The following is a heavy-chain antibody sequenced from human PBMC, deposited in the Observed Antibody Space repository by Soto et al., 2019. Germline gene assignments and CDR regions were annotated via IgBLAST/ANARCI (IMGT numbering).Heavy chain of an antibody. CDR3: ARDSNYYGMDV. CDR1: GGSISSYY. V-gene: IGHV4-59*01. Sequence: QVQLQESGPGLVKPSETLSLTCTVSGGSISSYYWSWIRQPPRKGLEWIGYIYYSGRTNYNPSLKSRVTISVDTPKNQFSLKLSSVSAADTAVYYCARDSNYYGMDVWGHGTTVTVSS. J-gene: IGHJ6*02. D-gene: IGHD3-3*02. CDR2: IYYSGRT.